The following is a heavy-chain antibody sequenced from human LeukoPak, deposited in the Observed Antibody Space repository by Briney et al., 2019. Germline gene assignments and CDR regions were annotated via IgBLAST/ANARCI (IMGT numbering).Heavy chain of an antibody. D-gene: IGHD2-15*01. J-gene: IGHJ4*02. Sequence: GGSLRLSCAASGFTFSSYAMHWVRQAPGKGLEWVAVISYDGSNKYYADSVKGRFTISRDNSENTLYLEMNSLRAEDTAIYYCASEPRSNVVVVLDFWGQGALVTVSS. CDR1: GFTFSSYA. CDR3: ASEPRSNVVVVLDF. CDR2: ISYDGSNK. V-gene: IGHV3-30-3*01.